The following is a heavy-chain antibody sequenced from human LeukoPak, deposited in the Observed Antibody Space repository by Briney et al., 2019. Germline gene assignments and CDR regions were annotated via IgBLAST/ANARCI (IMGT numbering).Heavy chain of an antibody. CDR1: GFTFSTYA. CDR3: AKAGLVRGGALDS. D-gene: IGHD4/OR15-4a*01. V-gene: IGHV3-23*01. Sequence: GGSLRLSCAASGFTFSTYAMTWVRQAPGKGLEWVSPITPNGDATSAADSVKGRFTISRDNSKNTLYLQMNSLRVEDTALYYCAKAGLVRGGALDSWGQGTLVTVSS. J-gene: IGHJ4*02. CDR2: ITPNGDAT.